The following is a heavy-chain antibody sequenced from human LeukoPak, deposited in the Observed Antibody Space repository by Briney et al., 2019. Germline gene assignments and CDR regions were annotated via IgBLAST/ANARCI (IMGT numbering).Heavy chain of an antibody. V-gene: IGHV3-21*01. D-gene: IGHD2-15*01. J-gene: IGHJ4*02. CDR2: ISSSSSYI. CDR1: GFTFSNYY. CDR3: ARGNNIDRYCSGGSCYLPTS. Sequence: SGGSLRLSCAASGFTFSNYYMSWVRQAPGKGLEWVSSISSSSSYIYYADSVKGRFTISRDNAKDSLYLQMNSLRAEDTAVYYCARGNNIDRYCSGGSCYLPTSWGQGTLVTVSS.